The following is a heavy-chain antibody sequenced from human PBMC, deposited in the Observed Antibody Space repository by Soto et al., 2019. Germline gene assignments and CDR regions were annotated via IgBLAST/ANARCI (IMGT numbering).Heavy chain of an antibody. J-gene: IGHJ3*02. D-gene: IGHD3-3*01. CDR2: IIPIFGTA. CDR3: ARGRFLEWLPEDAFDI. CDR1: GGTFSSYA. Sequence: ASVKVSCKASGGTFSSYAISWVRQAPGQGLEWMGGIIPIFGTANYAQKFQGRVTITADESTSTAYMELSSLRSEDTAVYYCARGRFLEWLPEDAFDIWGQGTMVTVSS. V-gene: IGHV1-69*13.